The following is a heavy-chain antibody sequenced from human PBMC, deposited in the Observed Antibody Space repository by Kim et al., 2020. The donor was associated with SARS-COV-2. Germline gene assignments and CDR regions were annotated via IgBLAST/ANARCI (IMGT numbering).Heavy chain of an antibody. J-gene: IGHJ4*02. Sequence: GGSLRLSCAASGFTFSYYAMTWFRQAPGKGLEWVSSISGYGDSTYYADSVKGRFTLSKDKSKNTLYLQMNSLRAEDTAVYYCARQTNWNYFEFDYWGQGT. CDR3: ARQTNWNYFEFDY. CDR1: GFTFSYYA. D-gene: IGHD1-7*01. CDR2: ISGYGDST. V-gene: IGHV3-23*01.